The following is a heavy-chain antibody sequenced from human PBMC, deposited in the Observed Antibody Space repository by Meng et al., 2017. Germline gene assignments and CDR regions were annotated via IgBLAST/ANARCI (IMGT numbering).Heavy chain of an antibody. CDR2: ISSSSSYI. J-gene: IGHJ3*01. D-gene: IGHD6-13*01. V-gene: IGHV3-21*01. CDR1: GFTFSSYA. CDR3: ARVLSWESSSWYV. Sequence: GGSLRLSCAASGFTFSSYAMSWVRQAPGKGLEWVSSISSSSSYIYYADSVKGRFTITRDNAKNSLYLQMNSLRAEDTAVYYCARVLSWESSSWYVWGQGTMVTVSS.